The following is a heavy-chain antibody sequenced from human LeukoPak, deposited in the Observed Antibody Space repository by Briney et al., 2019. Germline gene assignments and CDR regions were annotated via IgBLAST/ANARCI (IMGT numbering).Heavy chain of an antibody. CDR3: ARVGVVPAAIPDGFDI. Sequence: GGPLRLSCAASGFTVSSNYMSWVRQAPGKGLEWVSVIYSGGSTYYAASVKGRFTSSRDNSKNTLYLQMNSLTAEDTAVYYCARVGVVPAAIPDGFDIWGQGTMVTVSS. V-gene: IGHV3-53*01. CDR1: GFTVSSNY. D-gene: IGHD2-2*01. J-gene: IGHJ3*02. CDR2: IYSGGST.